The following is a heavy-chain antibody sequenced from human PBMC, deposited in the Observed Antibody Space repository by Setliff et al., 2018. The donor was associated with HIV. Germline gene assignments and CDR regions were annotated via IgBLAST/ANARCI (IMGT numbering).Heavy chain of an antibody. CDR3: AREAPDDHFDY. D-gene: IGHD1-1*01. CDR2: INPKNRST. J-gene: IGHJ4*02. V-gene: IGHV1-46*01. Sequence: ASVKVSCKASGYTFTTYHMHWLRQAPGQGLEWMGIINPKNRSTTYAQRFQGRVTMASDTSTSTVYMNLRSLRSDDTAFYFCAREAPDDHFDYWGQGTLVTVSS. CDR1: GYTFTTYH.